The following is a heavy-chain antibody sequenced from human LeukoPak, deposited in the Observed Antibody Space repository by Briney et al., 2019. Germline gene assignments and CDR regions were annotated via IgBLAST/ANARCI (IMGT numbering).Heavy chain of an antibody. Sequence: GGSLRLSCAASGFTFSSYAMTWVRQAPGKGLEWVANIKQDGGQKFYVDSEKGRFSISRDNSKNSLYLQMNSLRAEDTAVYYCARDGDYNWNYKSGFDYWGQGTLVTVSS. D-gene: IGHD1-7*01. V-gene: IGHV3-7*01. CDR3: ARDGDYNWNYKSGFDY. CDR1: GFTFSSYA. CDR2: IKQDGGQK. J-gene: IGHJ4*02.